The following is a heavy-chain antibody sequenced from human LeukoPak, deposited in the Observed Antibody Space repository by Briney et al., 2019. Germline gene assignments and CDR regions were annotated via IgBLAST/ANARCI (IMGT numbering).Heavy chain of an antibody. CDR1: GVSISSGGYY. CDR2: IYHSGST. D-gene: IGHD4-11*01. J-gene: IGHJ5*02. CDR3: ARAGGTVTLNWFDP. Sequence: SETLSLTCTVSGVSISSGGYYWSWIRQPPGKGLEWIGYIYHSGSTYYNPSLKSRVTISVDRSKNQFSLKLSSVTAVDTAVYYCARAGGTVTLNWFDPWGQGTLVTVSS. V-gene: IGHV4-30-2*01.